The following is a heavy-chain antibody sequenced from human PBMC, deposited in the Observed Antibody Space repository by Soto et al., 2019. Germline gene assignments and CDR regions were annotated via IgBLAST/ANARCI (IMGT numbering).Heavy chain of an antibody. J-gene: IGHJ4*02. V-gene: IGHV3-23*01. CDR3: AKERWDGYNSLDY. CDR2: FSGSDGGT. D-gene: IGHD5-12*01. CDR1: GFSFREYD. Sequence: PGGSLRLSCAASGFSFREYDMSWVRQAPGKGLEWVSGFSGSDGGTYYADSVKGRFTVSSGSSVNTLYLQMNSLRAEDTAVYYCAKERWDGYNSLDYWGRGTLVTVS.